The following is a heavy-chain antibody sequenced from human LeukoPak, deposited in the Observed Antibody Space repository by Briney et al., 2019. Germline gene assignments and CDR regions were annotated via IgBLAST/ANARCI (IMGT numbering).Heavy chain of an antibody. V-gene: IGHV3-11*01. J-gene: IGHJ3*02. Sequence: PGGSLRLSCAASGFTFSDYYMSWIRQAPGKGLEWVSYISSSGSTIYYADSVKGRFTISRDNAKNSLYLQMNSLRAEDTALYYCAKDSGLVEGAFDIWGQGTMVTVSS. CDR2: ISSSGSTI. D-gene: IGHD1-26*01. CDR1: GFTFSDYY. CDR3: AKDSGLVEGAFDI.